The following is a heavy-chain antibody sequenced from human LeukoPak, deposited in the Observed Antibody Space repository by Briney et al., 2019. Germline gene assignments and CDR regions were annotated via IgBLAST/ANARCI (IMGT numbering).Heavy chain of an antibody. D-gene: IGHD2-2*02. J-gene: IGHJ4*02. CDR3: ARDLGQYCSSTSCYRGDY. CDR1: GFTFSDYY. V-gene: IGHV3-11*01. Sequence: GGSLRLSCAASGFTFSDYYMSWIRQAPGKGLEWVSYISSSGSTIYYADSVKGRFTISRDNAKNSLYLQMNSLRAEDTAVYYCARDLGQYCSSTSCYRGDYWGQGTLVTVSS. CDR2: ISSSGSTI.